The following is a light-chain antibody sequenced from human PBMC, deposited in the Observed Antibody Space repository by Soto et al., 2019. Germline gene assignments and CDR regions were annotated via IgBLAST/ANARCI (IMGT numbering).Light chain of an antibody. CDR3: QQYHTWPIT. J-gene: IGKJ4*01. V-gene: IGKV3-15*01. Sequence: EIVMTQSPATLSVAPGERVTLSCGASQGVSRKLAWYQHKSGQAPRLLISGASTGATGIPARFSGSGSGTEFTLTISSLQSEDCAIYYCQQYHTWPITFGGGTKVEIK. CDR1: QGVSRK. CDR2: GAS.